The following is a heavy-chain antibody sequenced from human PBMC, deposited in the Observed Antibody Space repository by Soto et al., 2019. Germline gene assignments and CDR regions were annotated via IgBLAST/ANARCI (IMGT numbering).Heavy chain of an antibody. V-gene: IGHV3-15*01. Sequence: EVQLVASGGGFVKPGESVRLSCAGSGLTFSDVRMTWVRQAPGKGLEWIGRIQKKSDGGTTDYPVAVRGRFTISRDDSKNTLYLQLSSLKTEDTAVYYCATDYGWAFNIWGQWTMVTVSS. CDR3: ATDYGWAFNI. CDR1: GLTFSDVR. J-gene: IGHJ3*02. CDR2: IQKKSDGGTT. D-gene: IGHD4-17*01.